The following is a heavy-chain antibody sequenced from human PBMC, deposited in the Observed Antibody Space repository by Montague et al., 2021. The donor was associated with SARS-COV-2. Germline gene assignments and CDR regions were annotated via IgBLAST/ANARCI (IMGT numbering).Heavy chain of an antibody. D-gene: IGHD3-10*01. V-gene: IGHV4-34*01. CDR2: INHSGST. Sequence: SETLSLTCAVYGGSFSGYYWSWIRQPPGKGLEWIGEINHSGSTNYNPSLKSRVTISVDTSKNQFSLKLSSVTAADTAVYYCARASVLLWLGERSNWFDPWGQGTLVTVSS. CDR3: ARASVLLWLGERSNWFDP. J-gene: IGHJ5*02. CDR1: GGSFSGYY.